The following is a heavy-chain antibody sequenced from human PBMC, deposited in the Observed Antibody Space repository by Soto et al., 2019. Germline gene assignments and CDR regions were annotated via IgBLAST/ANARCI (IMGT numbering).Heavy chain of an antibody. CDR2: ISSTSSTK. D-gene: IGHD4-17*01. J-gene: IGHJ6*02. CDR1: GFTFSSHG. Sequence: GGSLRLSCAASGFTFSSHGMIWVRQAPGKGLEWVSYISSTSSTKSYADSVKGRFTISRDNAKNSLYLQMNSLRDEDTAIYYCVSVEGTPTVTGDYYYYAADAWGQGTAVTVSS. CDR3: VSVEGTPTVTGDYYYYAADA. V-gene: IGHV3-48*02.